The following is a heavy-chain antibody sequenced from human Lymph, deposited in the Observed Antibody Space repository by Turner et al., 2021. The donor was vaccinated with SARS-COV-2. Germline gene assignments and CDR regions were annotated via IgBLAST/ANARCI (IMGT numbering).Heavy chain of an antibody. J-gene: IGHJ4*02. D-gene: IGHD4-17*01. CDR3: ARVLPYGDYFDF. CDR1: GFTVSSNY. V-gene: IGHV3-53*01. Sequence: EVQLVESGGGLIQPGGSLRLSCAASGFTVSSNYMSWVRQAPGKGLEWVSIIYSGGSTLYADSVKGRFTISRDNSKNTLYLQMNSLRADDTAVYYCARVLPYGDYFDFWGQGTLVTVSS. CDR2: IYSGGST.